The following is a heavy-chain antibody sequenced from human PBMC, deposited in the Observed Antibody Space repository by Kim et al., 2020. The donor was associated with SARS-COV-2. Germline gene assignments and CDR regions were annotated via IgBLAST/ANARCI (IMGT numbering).Heavy chain of an antibody. Sequence: NGRFTIARDNAKNSLYLKMNSLRAEDTAVYYCARPPTYYYDSSGAPMDVWGKGTTVTVSS. J-gene: IGHJ6*03. V-gene: IGHV3-11*06. CDR3: ARPPTYYYDSSGAPMDV. D-gene: IGHD3-22*01.